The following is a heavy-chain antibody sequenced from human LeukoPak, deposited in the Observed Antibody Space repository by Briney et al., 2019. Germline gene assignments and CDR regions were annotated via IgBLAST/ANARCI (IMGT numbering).Heavy chain of an antibody. CDR3: ATSGGRYFDWFSPSDAFDI. J-gene: IGHJ3*02. CDR1: GYTFTSYA. Sequence: ASVKVSCKASGYTFTSYAMNWVRQAPGQGLEWMGWINTNTGNPTYAQGFTGRFVFSLDTSVSTAYLQISSLKAEDTAVYYCATSGGRYFDWFSPSDAFDIWGQGTMVTVSS. CDR2: INTNTGNP. D-gene: IGHD3-9*01. V-gene: IGHV7-4-1*02.